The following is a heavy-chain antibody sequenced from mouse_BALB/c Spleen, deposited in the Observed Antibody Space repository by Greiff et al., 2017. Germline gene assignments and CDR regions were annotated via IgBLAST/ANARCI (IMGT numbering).Heavy chain of an antibody. J-gene: IGHJ4*01. CDR2: IDPANGNT. Sequence: EVQLQESGAELVKPGASVKLSCTASGFNIKDTYMHWVKQRPEQGLEWIGRIDPANGNTKYDPKFQGKATITADTSSNTAYLQLSSLTSEDTAVYYCAREGITTAMDYWGQGTSVTVSS. V-gene: IGHV14-3*02. CDR1: GFNIKDTY. CDR3: AREGITTAMDY. D-gene: IGHD2-4*01.